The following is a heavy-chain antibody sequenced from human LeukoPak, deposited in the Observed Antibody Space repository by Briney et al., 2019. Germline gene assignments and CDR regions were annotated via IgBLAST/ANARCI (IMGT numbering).Heavy chain of an antibody. CDR3: ARLTKNDSGTYRFGKKKRGYMDV. V-gene: IGHV4-34*01. CDR1: GGSFSGYY. Sequence: SETLSLTCAVYGGSFSGYYWSWIRQPPGKGLEWIGEMNHSGSTNYNPSLKSRATISVDTSKNQFSLKLSSVTAADTAVYYCARLTKNDSGTYRFGKKKRGYMDVWGKGTTVTISS. D-gene: IGHD3-10*01. J-gene: IGHJ6*03. CDR2: MNHSGST.